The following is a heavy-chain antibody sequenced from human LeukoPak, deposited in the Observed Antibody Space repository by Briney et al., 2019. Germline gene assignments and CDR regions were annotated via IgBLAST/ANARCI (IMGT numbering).Heavy chain of an antibody. CDR2: IYYSGST. Sequence: SQTLSLTCTVSGGSISSGGYYWSWIPQHPGKGLEWIGYIYYSGSTYYNPSLKSRATISVDTSKNQFSLKLSSVTAADTAVYYCARESITMVRGVIMDWFDPGGQGTLVTVSS. D-gene: IGHD3-10*01. CDR3: ARESITMVRGVIMDWFDP. CDR1: GGSISSGGYY. V-gene: IGHV4-31*03. J-gene: IGHJ5*02.